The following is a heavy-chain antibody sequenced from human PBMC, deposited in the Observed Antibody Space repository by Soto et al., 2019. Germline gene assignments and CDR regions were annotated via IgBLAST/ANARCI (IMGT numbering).Heavy chain of an antibody. Sequence: GASVKVSCKASGYTFTSYGISWVRQAPGQGLEWMGWISAYNGNTNYAQKLQGRVTMTTDTSTSTAYMELRSLRSDDTAVYYCARDSGSSGWYTPYNWFDPWGQGTLVTVSS. J-gene: IGHJ5*02. CDR2: ISAYNGNT. D-gene: IGHD6-19*01. V-gene: IGHV1-18*01. CDR3: ARDSGSSGWYTPYNWFDP. CDR1: GYTFTSYG.